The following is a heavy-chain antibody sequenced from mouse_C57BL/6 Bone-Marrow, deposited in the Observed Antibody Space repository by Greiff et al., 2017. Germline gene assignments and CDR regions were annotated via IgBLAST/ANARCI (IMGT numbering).Heavy chain of an antibody. CDR2: IDPSDSYT. V-gene: IGHV1-69*01. Sequence: QVQLKQPGAELVMPGASVKLSCKASGYTFTSYWMHWVKQRPGQGLEWIGEIDPSDSYTNYNQKFKGKSTLTIDKSSSTAYMQLRSLTAEDSAVYYCARWAVVARAYWGQGTLVTVSA. CDR1: GYTFTSYW. CDR3: ARWAVVARAY. J-gene: IGHJ3*01. D-gene: IGHD1-1*01.